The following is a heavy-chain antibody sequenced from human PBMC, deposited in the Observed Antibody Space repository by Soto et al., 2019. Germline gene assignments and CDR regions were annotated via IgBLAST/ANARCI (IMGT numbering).Heavy chain of an antibody. CDR1: GYIFTGHS. V-gene: IGHV1-2*02. J-gene: IGHJ6*02. D-gene: IGHD2-2*01. CDR2: IXXIXGXX. Sequence: GASVKVSCKASGYIFTGHSIHWVRQAPGQGLXWMXXIXXIXGXXXYXXXFQGRVTMTRDTSISTAYMDLSSLISANTAVYYCARVRRSPYAMDVWGQGTTVTASS. CDR3: ARVRRSPYAMDV.